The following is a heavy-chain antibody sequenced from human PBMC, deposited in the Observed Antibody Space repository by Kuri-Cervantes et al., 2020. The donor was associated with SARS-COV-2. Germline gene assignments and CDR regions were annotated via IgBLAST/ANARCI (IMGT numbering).Heavy chain of an antibody. CDR3: AKDLGRPNWFDP. J-gene: IGHJ5*02. CDR2: ISGSGGST. V-gene: IGHV3-23*01. Sequence: GGALRLSCAASGFTFSSYAMSWVRQAPGKGLEWVSAISGSGGSTYYADSVKGRFTISRDNSKNTLYLQMNSLRAEDTAVYYCAKDLGRPNWFDPWGQGTLVTVSS. CDR1: GFTFSSYA.